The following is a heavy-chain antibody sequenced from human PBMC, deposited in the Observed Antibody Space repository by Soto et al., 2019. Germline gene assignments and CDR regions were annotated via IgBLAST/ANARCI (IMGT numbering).Heavy chain of an antibody. CDR1: GFTFSSYG. V-gene: IGHV3-33*01. CDR2: IWYDGSNK. Sequence: GGSLRLSCAASGFTFSSYGMHWVRQAPGKGLEWVAVIWYDGSNKYYADSVKGRFTISRDNSKNTLYLQMNSLRAEDTAVYYCARDRLSYSLIAGTRYYYGMDVWGQGTTVTVSS. J-gene: IGHJ6*02. CDR3: ARDRLSYSLIAGTRYYYGMDV. D-gene: IGHD6-13*01.